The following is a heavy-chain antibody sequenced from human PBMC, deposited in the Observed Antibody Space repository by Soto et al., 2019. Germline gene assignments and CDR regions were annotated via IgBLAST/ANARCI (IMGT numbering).Heavy chain of an antibody. D-gene: IGHD3-9*01. V-gene: IGHV4-30-4*01. CDR3: ASGYFDWVSRVPYGMDV. CDR2: IYYSGST. Sequence: PSETLSLTCTVSGGSIRSGDYYWNWIRQPPGKGLEWIGYIYYSGSTYYNPSLKSRVFISVDTAKNQCSLKLSSVTAADTAVYYCASGYFDWVSRVPYGMDVWGRGTSVTVSS. CDR1: GGSIRSGDYY. J-gene: IGHJ6*02.